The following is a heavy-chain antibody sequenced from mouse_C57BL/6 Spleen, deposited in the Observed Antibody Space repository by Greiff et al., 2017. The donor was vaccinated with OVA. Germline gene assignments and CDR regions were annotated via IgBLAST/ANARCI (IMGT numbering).Heavy chain of an antibody. Sequence: EVQRVESGGGLVQPGGSLKLSCAASGFTFSDYYMYWVRQTPEKRLEWVAYISNGGGSTYYPDTVKGRFTISRDNAKNTLYLQMSRLKSEDTAMYYCARHKVEGYFDVWGTGTTVTVSS. CDR1: GFTFSDYY. CDR3: ARHKVEGYFDV. V-gene: IGHV5-12*01. J-gene: IGHJ1*03. CDR2: ISNGGGST.